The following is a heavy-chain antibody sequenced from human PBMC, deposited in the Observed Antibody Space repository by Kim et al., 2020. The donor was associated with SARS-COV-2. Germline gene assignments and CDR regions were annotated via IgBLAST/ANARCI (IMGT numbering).Heavy chain of an antibody. CDR3: AFYIWPHSSSFAEYFQH. CDR2: INHSGST. J-gene: IGHJ1*01. V-gene: IGHV4-34*01. D-gene: IGHD6-13*01. Sequence: SETLSLTCAVYGGSFSGYYWSWIRQPPGKGLEWIGEINHSGSTNYNPSLKSRVTISVDTSKNQFSLKLSSVTAADTAVYYCAFYIWPHSSSFAEYFQHWGQGTLVTVSS. CDR1: GGSFSGYY.